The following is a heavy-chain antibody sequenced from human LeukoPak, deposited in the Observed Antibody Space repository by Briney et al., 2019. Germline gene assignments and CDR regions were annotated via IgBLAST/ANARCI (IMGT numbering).Heavy chain of an antibody. D-gene: IGHD4/OR15-4a*01. Sequence: SVKVSCKASGGTLSNYAISWVRQAPGQGLEWMGRIIPIFGTTNYAQKFQGRVTITTDESTSTAYMELTSLRSEDTAVYYCARDQGYGAYGLDYWGQGTLVTVSS. V-gene: IGHV1-69*05. CDR1: GGTLSNYA. J-gene: IGHJ4*02. CDR3: ARDQGYGAYGLDY. CDR2: IIPIFGTT.